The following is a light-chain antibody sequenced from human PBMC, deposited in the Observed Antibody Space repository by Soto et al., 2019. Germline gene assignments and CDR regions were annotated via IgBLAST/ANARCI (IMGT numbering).Light chain of an antibody. CDR3: VTWDDSLSGWV. Sequence: QAVVTQPPSASGTPGQRVTISCSGSSSSVGSNYVYWYQQLPGAAPKLLIYRNDQRPSGVPDRFSGSKSGTSASLAIGGLRSEDEADYYCVTWDDSLSGWVFGGGTKLTVL. V-gene: IGLV1-47*01. CDR1: SSSVGSNY. J-gene: IGLJ3*02. CDR2: RND.